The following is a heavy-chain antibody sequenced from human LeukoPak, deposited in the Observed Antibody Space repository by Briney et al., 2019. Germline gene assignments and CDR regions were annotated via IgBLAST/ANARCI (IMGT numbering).Heavy chain of an antibody. Sequence: GASVKVSCKASGYTFTSYDINWVRQATGQGLEWMGWMNPNSGNTGYAQKFQGRVTITRNTSISTAYMELSSLRSEDTAVYYCARGIVVVPAAKVWFDPWGQGTLVTVSS. V-gene: IGHV1-8*03. D-gene: IGHD2-2*01. J-gene: IGHJ5*02. CDR2: MNPNSGNT. CDR1: GYTFTSYD. CDR3: ARGIVVVPAAKVWFDP.